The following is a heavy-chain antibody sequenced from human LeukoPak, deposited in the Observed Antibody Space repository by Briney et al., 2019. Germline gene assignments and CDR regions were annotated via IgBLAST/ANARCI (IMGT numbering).Heavy chain of an antibody. Sequence: GRSLRLSCAASGFTFSTYGMHWVRQAPGKGLEWVAGISFDDSNKSYGDSVKGRFTISRDNSKNTLYLQMNSLRAEDTAVYYCAKDYQYDSTGFEFPDYWGQGTLVTVSS. D-gene: IGHD3-22*01. J-gene: IGHJ4*02. CDR2: ISFDDSNK. CDR3: AKDYQYDSTGFEFPDY. V-gene: IGHV3-30*18. CDR1: GFTFSTYG.